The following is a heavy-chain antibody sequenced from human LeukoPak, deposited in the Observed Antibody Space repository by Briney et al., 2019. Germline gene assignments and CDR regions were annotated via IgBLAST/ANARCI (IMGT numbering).Heavy chain of an antibody. J-gene: IGHJ4*02. Sequence: ASVKVSCKSSGFTFTDHYIHWVRQGPGQGLEWVGYIGPHSTFTSSPQEFQGRVTMTRDASMSTAYMELTRLTSDDTAVYYCVREGEGPLSKDFGYWGQGTLVTVSS. D-gene: IGHD2/OR15-2a*01. CDR1: GFTFTDHY. CDR3: VREGEGPLSKDFGY. V-gene: IGHV1-2*02. CDR2: IGPHSTFT.